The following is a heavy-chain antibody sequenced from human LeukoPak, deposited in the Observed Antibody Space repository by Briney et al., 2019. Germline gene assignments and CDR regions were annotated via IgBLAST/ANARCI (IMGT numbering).Heavy chain of an antibody. D-gene: IGHD3-22*01. Sequence: PGGSPRLSCAASGFTFSSYSMNWVRQAPGKGLEWVSSISSSSYIYCADSVKGRFTISRDNAKNSLYLQMNSLRAEDTAVYYCARIDSSHYYDSSGYHGSFDYWGQGTLVTVSS. CDR3: ARIDSSHYYDSSGYHGSFDY. CDR1: GFTFSSYS. J-gene: IGHJ4*02. CDR2: ISSSSYI. V-gene: IGHV3-21*01.